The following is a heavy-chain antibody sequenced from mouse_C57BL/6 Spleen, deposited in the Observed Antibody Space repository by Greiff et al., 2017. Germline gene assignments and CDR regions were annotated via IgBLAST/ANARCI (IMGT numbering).Heavy chain of an antibody. CDR2: ISDGGSYT. CDR3: ARADYYGSSLYWYFDV. CDR1: GFTFSSYA. Sequence: EVQVVESGGGLVKPGGSLKLSCAASGFTFSSYAMSWVRQTPEKRLEWVATISDGGSYTYYPDNVKGRFTISRDNAKNNLYLQMSHLKSEDTAMYYCARADYYGSSLYWYFDVWGTGTTVTVSS. V-gene: IGHV5-4*01. J-gene: IGHJ1*03. D-gene: IGHD1-1*01.